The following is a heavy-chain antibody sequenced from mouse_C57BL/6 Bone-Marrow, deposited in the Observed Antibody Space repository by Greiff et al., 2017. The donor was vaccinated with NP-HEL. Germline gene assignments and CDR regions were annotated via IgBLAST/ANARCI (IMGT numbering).Heavy chain of an antibody. D-gene: IGHD1-2*01. CDR2: IWGGGST. CDR1: GFSFTSYG. CDR3: AKHLHYYGIYAMNY. J-gene: IGHJ4*01. V-gene: IGHV2-9*01. Sequence: QVQLKESGPGLVAPSQSLSITCTVSGFSFTSYGVDWVRPPPGKGLEWLGVIWGGGSTNSNSALMSSLSISKDNSKSQVLLKMNSLQTDDTAMYYCAKHLHYYGIYAMNYWGQGTSVTVSS.